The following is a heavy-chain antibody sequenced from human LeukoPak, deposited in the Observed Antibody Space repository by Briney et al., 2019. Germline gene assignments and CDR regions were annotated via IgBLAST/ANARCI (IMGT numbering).Heavy chain of an antibody. CDR2: IYYSGST. D-gene: IGHD3-10*01. CDR1: GFTFTSYGIH. J-gene: IGHJ4*02. V-gene: IGHV4-39*01. CDR3: ARHYGP. Sequence: GSLRLSCAASGFTFTSYGIHWVRQPPGKGLEWIGSIYYSGSTYYNPSLKSRVTISVDTSKNQFSLKLNSVTATGTAVYYCARHYGPWGQGTLVTVSS.